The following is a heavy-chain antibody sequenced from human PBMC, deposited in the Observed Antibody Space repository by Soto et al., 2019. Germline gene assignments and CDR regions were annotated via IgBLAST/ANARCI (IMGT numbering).Heavy chain of an antibody. CDR3: ARSNLFYCSSTSCYAGDY. CDR2: MNPNSGNT. J-gene: IGHJ4*02. V-gene: IGHV1-8*01. D-gene: IGHD2-2*01. Sequence: ASVKVSCKASGYTFTSYDINWVRQATGQGLEWMGWMNPNSGNTGYAQKFQGRVTMTRNTSISTAYMELSSLRSEDTAVYYCARSNLFYCSSTSCYAGDYWGQGTLVTVSS. CDR1: GYTFTSYD.